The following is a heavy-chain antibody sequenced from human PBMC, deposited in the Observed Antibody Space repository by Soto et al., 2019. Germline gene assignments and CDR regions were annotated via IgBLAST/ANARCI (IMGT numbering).Heavy chain of an antibody. CDR2: INHSGST. CDR3: ARVSRLELVRRAFDI. CDR1: GGSFSGYY. J-gene: IGHJ3*02. Sequence: SETLSLTCAVYGGSFSGYYWSWIRQPPGKGLEWIGEINHSGSTNYNPSLKSRVTISVDTSKNQFSLKLSSVTAADTAVYYFARVSRLELVRRAFDIWGQGTMVTVSS. V-gene: IGHV4-34*01. D-gene: IGHD6-13*01.